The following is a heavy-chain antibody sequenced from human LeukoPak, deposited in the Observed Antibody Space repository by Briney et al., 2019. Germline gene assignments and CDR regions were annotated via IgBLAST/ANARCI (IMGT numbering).Heavy chain of an antibody. CDR2: INHSGST. CDR3: ARSLIGLRYFDLIPVKAKNAFDI. D-gene: IGHD3-9*01. J-gene: IGHJ3*02. CDR1: GGSFSGYY. Sequence: SETLSLTCAVYGGSFSGYYWSWIRQPPGKGLEWIGEINHSGSTNYNPSLKSRVTISVDTSKNQFSLKLSSVTAADTAVYYCARSLIGLRYFDLIPVKAKNAFDIWGQGTMVTVSS. V-gene: IGHV4-34*01.